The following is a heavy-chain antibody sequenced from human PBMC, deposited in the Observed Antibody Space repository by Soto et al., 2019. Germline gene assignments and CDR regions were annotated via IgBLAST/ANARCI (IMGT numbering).Heavy chain of an antibody. V-gene: IGHV3-49*03. CDR1: GFTFGDYA. J-gene: IGHJ6*02. CDR3: TSTIFGVVIPGGYYYGMDV. CDR2: IRSKVYGGTT. Sequence: GSLRLSCIASGFTFGDYAMSWFRQAPGKGLEWVGFIRSKVYGGTTEYAASVKGRFTISRDDSISIAYLQMNSLKTEDTAAYYCTSTIFGVVIPGGYYYGMDVWGQGTTVTVSS. D-gene: IGHD3-3*01.